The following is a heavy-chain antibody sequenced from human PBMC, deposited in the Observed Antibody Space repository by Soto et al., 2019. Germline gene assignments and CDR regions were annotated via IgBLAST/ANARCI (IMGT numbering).Heavy chain of an antibody. CDR2: IIPIFGTA. CDR3: ARPGYTSSMGGEHYYYGMDV. J-gene: IGHJ6*02. V-gene: IGHV1-69*12. Sequence: QVQLVQSGAEVKKPGSSVKVSCKASGGTFSSYPISWVRQAPGQGLEWMGGIIPIFGTANYAQKFQGRVTITADESPSTAYMELSSLRSEDTAVYYCARPGYTSSMGGEHYYYGMDVWGQGTTVTVSS. CDR1: GGTFSSYP. D-gene: IGHD5-12*01.